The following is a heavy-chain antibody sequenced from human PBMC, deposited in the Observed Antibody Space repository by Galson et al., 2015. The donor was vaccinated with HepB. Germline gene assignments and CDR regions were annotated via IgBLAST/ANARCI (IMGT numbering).Heavy chain of an antibody. Sequence: QSGAEVKKPGESLKISCKGSGYSFTSYWIGWVRQMPGKGLEWMGIIYPGDSDTRYSPSFQGQVTISADKSISTAYLQWSSLKASDTAMYYCARHSFGDTAMEPTDYWGQGTLVTVSS. CDR2: IYPGDSDT. D-gene: IGHD5-18*01. J-gene: IGHJ4*02. V-gene: IGHV5-51*01. CDR3: ARHSFGDTAMEPTDY. CDR1: GYSFTSYW.